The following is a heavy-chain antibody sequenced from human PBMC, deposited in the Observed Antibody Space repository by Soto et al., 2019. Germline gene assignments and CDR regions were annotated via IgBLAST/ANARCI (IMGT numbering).Heavy chain of an antibody. J-gene: IGHJ6*02. Sequence: QVQLVQSGAEVKKPGSSVKVSCKASGGTFSSYAINWVRQAPGQGLELMGGIIPIFGTANDAQKFQGTVTITAAESTSTASMELGRLRSEDTAVYYCARGITIFGVTQYYYYGMDVWGQGTTVTVSS. CDR3: ARGITIFGVTQYYYYGMDV. CDR2: IIPIFGTA. V-gene: IGHV1-69*12. CDR1: GGTFSSYA. D-gene: IGHD3-3*01.